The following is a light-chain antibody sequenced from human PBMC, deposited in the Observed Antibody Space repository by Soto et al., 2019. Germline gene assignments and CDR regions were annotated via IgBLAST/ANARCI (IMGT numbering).Light chain of an antibody. CDR2: RNN. CDR1: SSNIGSNY. CDR3: AAWDDSLSGSPYV. Sequence: QSVLTQQPSASGTPGQRVIISCSGSSSNIGSNYVYWYQQLPGTAPKLLIYRNNQRPSGVPDRFSGSKSGTSASRAISGLRSEDEADYYCAAWDDSLSGSPYVFGTGTKVTVL. J-gene: IGLJ1*01. V-gene: IGLV1-47*01.